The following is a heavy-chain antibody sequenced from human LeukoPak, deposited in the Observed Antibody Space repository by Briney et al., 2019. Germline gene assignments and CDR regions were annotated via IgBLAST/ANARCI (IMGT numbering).Heavy chain of an antibody. J-gene: IGHJ4*02. CDR2: INHSGST. D-gene: IGHD2-15*01. CDR3: ARGRVGDY. V-gene: IGHV4-34*01. Sequence: SETLSLTCAVYGGSFSGYYWSWIRQPPGEGLEWIGEINHSGSTNYNPSLKSRVTISVDTSKNQFSLKLSSVTAADTAVYYCARGRVGDYWGQGTLVTVSS. CDR1: GGSFSGYY.